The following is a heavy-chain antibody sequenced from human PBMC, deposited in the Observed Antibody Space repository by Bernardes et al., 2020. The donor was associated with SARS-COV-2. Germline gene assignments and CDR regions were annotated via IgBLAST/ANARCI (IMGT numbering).Heavy chain of an antibody. CDR3: VREVNWGYKYCGPNYFDY. CDR2: ISGSSLNT. D-gene: IGHD2-21*01. CDR1: GFTFTTYA. Sequence: GGSLRLSCAASGFTFTTYAMSWVRQTPGKGLEWVAGISGSSLNTHYADAVRGRFTISRDNSKNTLHLDMDSLRVEDSALYFGVREVNWGYKYCGPNYFDYWGRGTLVTVSS. V-gene: IGHV3-23*01. J-gene: IGHJ4*01.